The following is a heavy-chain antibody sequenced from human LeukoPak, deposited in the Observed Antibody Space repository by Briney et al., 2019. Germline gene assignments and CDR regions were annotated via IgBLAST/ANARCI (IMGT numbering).Heavy chain of an antibody. CDR1: GGSPSSSSYY. J-gene: IGHJ1*01. Sequence: SETLSLTCTVSGGSPSSSSYYWGWIRQPPGKGLEWIGSIYYSGSTYYNPSLKSRVTISVDTSKNQFSLKLSSVTAADTAVYYCARVRASDSIQHWGQGTLVTVSS. V-gene: IGHV4-39*07. D-gene: IGHD3-22*01. CDR3: ARVRASDSIQH. CDR2: IYYSGST.